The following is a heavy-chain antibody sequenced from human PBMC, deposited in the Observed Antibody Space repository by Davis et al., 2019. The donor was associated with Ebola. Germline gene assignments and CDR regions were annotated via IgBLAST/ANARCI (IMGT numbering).Heavy chain of an antibody. D-gene: IGHD2-2*01. CDR1: GYTFTSYD. CDR2: MNPNSGNT. J-gene: IGHJ6*02. CDR3: ATRFRDIVVVPADSFYYYYYGMDV. V-gene: IGHV1-8*01. Sequence: ASVKVSCKASGYTFTSYDINWVRQATGQGLEWMGWMNPNSGNTGYAQKFQGRVTMTEDTSTDTAYMELSSLRSEDTAVYYCATRFRDIVVVPADSFYYYYYGMDVWGQGTTVTVSS.